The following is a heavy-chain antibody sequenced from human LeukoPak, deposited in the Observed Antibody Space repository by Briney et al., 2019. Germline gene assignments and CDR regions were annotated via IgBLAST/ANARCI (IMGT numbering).Heavy chain of an antibody. D-gene: IGHD6-13*01. J-gene: IGHJ4*02. Sequence: PGGSLRLSCAASGFTLSDYYMSWIRQAPGKGLEWVSYISSSGSTIYYADSVKGRFTISRDNAKNSLYLQMNSLRAEDTAVYYCARENIAAAGVFDYWGQGTLVTVSS. CDR2: ISSSGSTI. V-gene: IGHV3-11*01. CDR3: ARENIAAAGVFDY. CDR1: GFTLSDYY.